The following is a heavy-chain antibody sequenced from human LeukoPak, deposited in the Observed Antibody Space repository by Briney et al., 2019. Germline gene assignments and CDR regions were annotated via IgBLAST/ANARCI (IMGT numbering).Heavy chain of an antibody. CDR3: AREGGDGSGYHDY. V-gene: IGHV4-59*12. CDR1: GGSISSYY. Sequence: SETLSLTCTVSGGSISSYYWSWIRQPPGKGLEWIGYIYYSGSTNYNPSLKSRVTISVDKSKNQFSLKLRSVTASDTAVYYCAREGGDGSGYHDYWGQGTLVSVSS. CDR2: IYYSGST. D-gene: IGHD3-22*01. J-gene: IGHJ4*02.